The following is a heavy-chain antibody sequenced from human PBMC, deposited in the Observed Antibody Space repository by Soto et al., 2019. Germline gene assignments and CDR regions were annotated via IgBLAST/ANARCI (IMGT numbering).Heavy chain of an antibody. CDR3: ARDLSTTPDGFDY. J-gene: IGHJ4*02. CDR2: IKQDGSEK. Sequence: GGSLRLSCAASGFTFSSYWMSWVRQAPGKGLEWVANIKQDGSEKYYVDSVKGRFTISRDNAKNSLYLQMNSLRAEDTAVYYCARDLSTTPDGFDYWGQGTLVTVSS. D-gene: IGHD1-1*01. V-gene: IGHV3-7*01. CDR1: GFTFSSYW.